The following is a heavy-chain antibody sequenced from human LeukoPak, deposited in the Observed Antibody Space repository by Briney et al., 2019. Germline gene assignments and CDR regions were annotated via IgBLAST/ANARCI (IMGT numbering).Heavy chain of an antibody. CDR3: ARVSECSSSSCFTSWFDP. V-gene: IGHV4-39*07. CDR1: GGSISSNNFY. J-gene: IGHJ5*02. D-gene: IGHD2-2*02. Sequence: PSETLSLTCTVSGGSISSNNFYWGWIRQPPGKGLEWIGSVYYGDSPYYNPSLTSRVTMSVDTSKNQFSLKIYSVTAADTAVHYCARVSECSSSSCFTSWFDPWGQGTLVAASS. CDR2: VYYGDSP.